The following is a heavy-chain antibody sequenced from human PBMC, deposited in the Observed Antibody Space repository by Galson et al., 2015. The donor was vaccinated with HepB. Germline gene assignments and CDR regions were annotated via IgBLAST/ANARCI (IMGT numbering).Heavy chain of an antibody. J-gene: IGHJ4*02. CDR2: INPSGGST. Sequence: SVKVSCKASGYTFTSYYMHWVRQAPGQGLEWMGIINPSGGSTSYAQKFQGRVAMTRDTSTSTVYMELSSLRSEDTAVYYCARSGYDGLYYFDYWGQGTLVTVSS. CDR1: GYTFTSYY. CDR3: ARSGYDGLYYFDY. D-gene: IGHD5-12*01. V-gene: IGHV1-46*03.